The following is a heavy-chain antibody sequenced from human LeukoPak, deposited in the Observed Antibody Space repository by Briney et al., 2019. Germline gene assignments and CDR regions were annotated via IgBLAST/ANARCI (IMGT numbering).Heavy chain of an antibody. Sequence: SETLSLTCTVSGGSISSSSYYWGWIRQPPGKGLEGIGSIYYSGSTYYNPSLKSRVTISVDTSKNQFSLKLSSVTAADTAVYYCARQEGGLGYCSSTSCYAFDYWGQGTLVTVSS. CDR2: IYYSGST. CDR3: ARQEGGLGYCSSTSCYAFDY. V-gene: IGHV4-39*01. J-gene: IGHJ4*02. D-gene: IGHD2-2*01. CDR1: GGSISSSSYY.